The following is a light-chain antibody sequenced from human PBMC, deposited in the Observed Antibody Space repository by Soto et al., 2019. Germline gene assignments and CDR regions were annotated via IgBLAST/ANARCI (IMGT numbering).Light chain of an antibody. CDR3: CSYAGSYPYV. J-gene: IGLJ1*01. Sequence: TQPRSVSGSPGQSVTISCTGTSSDVGGYNYVSWYQQHPGKAPKLMIYDVSKRPSGVPDRFSGSKSGNTASLTISGLQAEDEADYYCCSYAGSYPYVFGTGTKATVL. V-gene: IGLV2-11*01. CDR1: SSDVGGYNY. CDR2: DVS.